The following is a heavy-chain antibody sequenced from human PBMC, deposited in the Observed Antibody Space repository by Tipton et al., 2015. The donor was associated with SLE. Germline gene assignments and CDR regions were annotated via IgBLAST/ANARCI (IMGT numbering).Heavy chain of an antibody. CDR3: ARLHSSSWTTDC. CDR1: GGSISSYY. Sequence: TLSLTCTVSGGSISSYYWSWIRQPPGKGLEWIGSIYHSGRTYYDPSLESRVTISVDTSKNQFSLEVSSVTAADTAVYYCARLHSSSWTTDCWGQGTLVTVSS. V-gene: IGHV4-59*08. J-gene: IGHJ4*02. D-gene: IGHD6-13*01. CDR2: IYHSGRT.